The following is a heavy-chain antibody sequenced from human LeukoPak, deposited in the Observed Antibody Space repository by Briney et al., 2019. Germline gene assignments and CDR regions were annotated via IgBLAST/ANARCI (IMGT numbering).Heavy chain of an antibody. Sequence: SETLSLTCTVSGGSISSYYWSWIRQPPGKGLEWIGYIYYSGSTNYNPSLKSRVTISIDTSKNQFSLKLSSVTAADTAVYYCARFSEGSYFPVDDAFDIWGQGTMVTVSS. CDR2: IYYSGST. CDR1: GGSISSYY. V-gene: IGHV4-59*01. D-gene: IGHD1-26*01. J-gene: IGHJ3*02. CDR3: ARFSEGSYFPVDDAFDI.